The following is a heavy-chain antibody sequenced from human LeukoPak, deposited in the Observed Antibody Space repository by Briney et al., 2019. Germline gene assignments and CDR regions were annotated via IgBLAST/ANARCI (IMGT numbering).Heavy chain of an antibody. D-gene: IGHD3-22*01. Sequence: PSETLSLTCAVYGGSFSGYYWSWIRQPPGKGLDWIGEINHSGSTNYNPSLKSRVTISVDTSKNQFSLKLSSVTAADTAVYYCARRYYDSSGYYYPDYWGQGTLVTVSS. V-gene: IGHV4-34*01. J-gene: IGHJ4*02. CDR1: GGSFSGYY. CDR2: INHSGST. CDR3: ARRYYDSSGYYYPDY.